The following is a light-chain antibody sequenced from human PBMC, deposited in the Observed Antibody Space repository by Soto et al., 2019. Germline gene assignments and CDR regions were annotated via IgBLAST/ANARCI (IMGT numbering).Light chain of an antibody. V-gene: IGLV1-47*01. CDR2: RNN. CDR1: SSNIGSNY. Sequence: QSVLTQPPSASGTPGQRVTISCSGSSSNIGSNYVYWYQQLPGTAPKLLIYRNNHRPSGVPDRFSGSKSGTSASLAISGLRSEDEADYYCAAWDDSLSRVVFGGGTKLTVL. CDR3: AAWDDSLSRVV. J-gene: IGLJ2*01.